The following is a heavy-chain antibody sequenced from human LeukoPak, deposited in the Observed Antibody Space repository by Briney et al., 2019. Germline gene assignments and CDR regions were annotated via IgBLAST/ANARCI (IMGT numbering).Heavy chain of an antibody. CDR2: IYPGDSDT. CDR1: GSSFTSYW. V-gene: IGHV5-51*01. J-gene: IGHJ4*02. CDR3: ARAERRQRLGARNFDY. Sequence: GASLKISCQGSGSSFTSYWIGWVRQLPGKGLEWMGIIYPGDSDTNCSPSFQGQVTISANKSISTAYLQWSSLKASDTAMYYCARAERRQRLGARNFDYWGQGTLVTVSS. D-gene: IGHD6-19*01.